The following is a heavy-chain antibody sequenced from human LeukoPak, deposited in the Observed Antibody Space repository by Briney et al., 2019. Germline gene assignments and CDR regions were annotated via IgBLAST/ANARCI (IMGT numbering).Heavy chain of an antibody. Sequence: GGSLRLSCAASAFPFSNYGMHWVRQAPGKGLEWVAVIWYDGSNKYYADSVKGRFTISRDDSRNTLYLQMNSLRPEDTAIYYCARDLCSTTSCLDYWGQGTLVTVSS. V-gene: IGHV3-33*01. CDR1: AFPFSNYG. CDR2: IWYDGSNK. J-gene: IGHJ4*02. CDR3: ARDLCSTTSCLDY. D-gene: IGHD2-2*01.